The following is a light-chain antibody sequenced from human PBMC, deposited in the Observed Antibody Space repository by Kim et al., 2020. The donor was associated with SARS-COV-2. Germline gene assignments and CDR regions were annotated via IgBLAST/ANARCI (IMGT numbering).Light chain of an antibody. CDR2: GAS. J-gene: IGKJ2*01. Sequence: EIVLTQSPVTLSVSPGEGVTLSCRASQSVGRNLAWCQHKPGQAPRLLISGASTRATDIPDRFSASGSGTEFTLTISSLQSEDVAIYYCQQYDNWPYTFGQGTKLEI. CDR3: QQYDNWPYT. V-gene: IGKV3-15*01. CDR1: QSVGRN.